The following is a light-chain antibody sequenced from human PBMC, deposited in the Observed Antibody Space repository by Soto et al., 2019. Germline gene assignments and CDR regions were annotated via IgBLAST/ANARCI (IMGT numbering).Light chain of an antibody. CDR3: QQYYVWNT. V-gene: IGKV3D-15*01. J-gene: IGKJ4*01. CDR1: QSVDSK. Sequence: EIVMTQFPATLFVSPGERAIFSCRASQSVDSKSAWYQQKLGQAPRLLIYDASTRATGIPARFSGSGSGTKFPPPLRRLQSEDFAIYYCQQYYVWNTFGGGTKV. CDR2: DAS.